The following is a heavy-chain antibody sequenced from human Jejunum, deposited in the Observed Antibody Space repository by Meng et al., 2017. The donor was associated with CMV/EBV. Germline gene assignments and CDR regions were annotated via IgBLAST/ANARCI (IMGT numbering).Heavy chain of an antibody. CDR2: ISAYDGDT. J-gene: IGHJ4*02. D-gene: IGHD2-2*01. CDR1: YTFTHYG. Sequence: YTFTHYGISWVRQAPGQGLEYMGWISAYDGDTNYAQKLQDRVTMTTDTSTSTAYMELRSLRSDDTAVYYCARDETNIVVEPAAIPFDYWGQGTLVTASS. CDR3: ARDETNIVVEPAAIPFDY. V-gene: IGHV1-18*01.